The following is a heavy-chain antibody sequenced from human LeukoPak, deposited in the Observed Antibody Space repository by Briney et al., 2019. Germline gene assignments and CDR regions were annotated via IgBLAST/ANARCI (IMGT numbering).Heavy chain of an antibody. V-gene: IGHV4-59*01. J-gene: IGHJ5*02. CDR1: GGSISSNY. CDR3: ARAYHGSGSFSLLFDP. Sequence: ASETLSLTCTVSGGSISSNYWSWVRQPPGKGLEWIGYIYYSGITNNNPSLKSRVTISVDTSKNQFSLKLSSVTAADTAVYYCARAYHGSGSFSLLFDPWGQGTLVTVSS. D-gene: IGHD3-10*01. CDR2: IYYSGIT.